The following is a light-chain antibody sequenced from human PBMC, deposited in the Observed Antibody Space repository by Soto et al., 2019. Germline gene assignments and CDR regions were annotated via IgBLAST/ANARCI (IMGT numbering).Light chain of an antibody. CDR1: QNISAW. CDR2: KAS. J-gene: IGKJ1*01. V-gene: IGKV1-5*03. Sequence: DIQMTQSPSTLSASVGDSVSINCRASQNISAWLAWYQQKPGKAPRLLIYKASTLEIGVPSRFSGSGSGTEFTLTISSLQPDDVAIYYCQQYNDYSWTFGQGTKVDLK. CDR3: QQYNDYSWT.